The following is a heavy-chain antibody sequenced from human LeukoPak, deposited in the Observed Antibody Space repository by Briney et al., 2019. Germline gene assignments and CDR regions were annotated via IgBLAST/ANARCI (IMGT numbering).Heavy chain of an antibody. V-gene: IGHV5-51*03. J-gene: IGHJ5*02. CDR2: IYPGDSDT. CDR3: AGGYCSGGSCYWFDP. Sequence: GESLKISFKGSGYSFTSYWIGWVRQMPGKGLEGMGIIYPGDSDTRYSPSLQGQVTISADKSISTAYLQWSSLKASDTAMYYCAGGYCSGGSCYWFDPWGQGTLVTVSS. CDR1: GYSFTSYW. D-gene: IGHD2-15*01.